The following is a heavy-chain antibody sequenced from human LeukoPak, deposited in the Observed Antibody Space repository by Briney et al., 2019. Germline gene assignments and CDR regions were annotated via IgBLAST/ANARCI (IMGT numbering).Heavy chain of an antibody. CDR3: TRIGDGYPY. CDR1: GYIFTAYY. D-gene: IGHD5-24*01. J-gene: IGHJ4*02. Sequence: SVTVSCMASGYIFTAYYLHWVRPAPGQGLEWMGWIKANSGDTNYARKFQGRGTMTRDTSISTVYMELSRLTSDDTAVDYCTRIGDGYPYWGQGTLVTVSS. V-gene: IGHV1-2*02. CDR2: IKANSGDT.